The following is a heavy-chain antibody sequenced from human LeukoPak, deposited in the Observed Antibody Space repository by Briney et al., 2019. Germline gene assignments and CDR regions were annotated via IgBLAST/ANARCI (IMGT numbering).Heavy chain of an antibody. D-gene: IGHD4-23*01. V-gene: IGHV3-30*04. CDR2: ISYDGTNK. J-gene: IGHJ4*02. CDR3: AIDLGGTRIFDN. CDR1: EFTFSSYA. Sequence: GGSLRLSCAASEFTFSSYAMYWVRQAPDQGLEWVALISYDGTNKYYADSVKGRFTISRDNSKNTLYLQMNSLRGEDTAVYYCAIDLGGTRIFDNWGQGTRVTVSS.